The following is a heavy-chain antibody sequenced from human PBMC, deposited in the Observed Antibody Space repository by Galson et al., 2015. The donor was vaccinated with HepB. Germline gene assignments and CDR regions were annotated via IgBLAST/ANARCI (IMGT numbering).Heavy chain of an antibody. CDR2: TYYRSKWYN. CDR1: GDSVSSKSAA. CDR3: ESLGDFDS. Sequence: CAISGDSVSSKSAAWNWIRQSPSRGLEWLGRTYYRSKWYNDYAVSVKGRIIVNPHTSTNEFSLQLKYVTPEDSDVYYCESLGDFDSWGQGTLVTVSS. D-gene: IGHD3-16*01. J-gene: IGHJ4*02. V-gene: IGHV6-1*01.